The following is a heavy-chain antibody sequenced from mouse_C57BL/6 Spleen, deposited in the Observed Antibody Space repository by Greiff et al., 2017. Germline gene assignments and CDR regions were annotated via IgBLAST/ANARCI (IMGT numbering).Heavy chain of an antibody. CDR3: ARSPITTVVDYFDY. J-gene: IGHJ2*01. Sequence: EVKLVESGGGLVQPGGSLSLSCAASGFTFTDYYMSWVRQPPGKALEWMGFLRNKANGYTTAYIASVKGRFTISRDNSQSILYLHMNALRAEDSATYYCARSPITTVVDYFDYWGQGTTLTVSS. CDR1: GFTFTDYY. D-gene: IGHD1-1*01. CDR2: LRNKANGYTT. V-gene: IGHV7-3*01.